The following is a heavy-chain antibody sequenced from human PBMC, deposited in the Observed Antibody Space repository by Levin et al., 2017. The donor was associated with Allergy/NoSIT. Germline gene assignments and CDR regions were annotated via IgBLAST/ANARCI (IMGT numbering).Heavy chain of an antibody. CDR1: GASTHSGNYY. J-gene: IGHJ5*02. D-gene: IGHD3-16*01. CDR2: IYYTGMT. CDR3: ATNRVPAALGAFDP. Sequence: SQTLSLTCTVSGASTHSGNYYWNWIRHRPGEGLEWIGNIYYTGMTNYNPSLKSRVTISLDTSKNQFSLRLSSLTAADTAVYYCATNRVPAALGAFDPWGQGTLVTVAS. V-gene: IGHV4-31*03.